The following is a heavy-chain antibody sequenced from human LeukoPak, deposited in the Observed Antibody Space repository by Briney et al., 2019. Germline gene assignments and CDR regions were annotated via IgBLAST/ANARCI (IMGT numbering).Heavy chain of an antibody. V-gene: IGHV4-34*01. J-gene: IGHJ4*02. D-gene: IGHD3-3*01. CDR3: ARGPLRGVVITTPDY. CDR2: INHSGST. Sequence: SETLSLTCAVYGGSFSGYYWSWIRQPPGKGLEWIGEINHSGSTNYNPSLKSRVTISVDTSKNQFSLKLSSVTAADTAVYYCARGPLRGVVITTPDYWGQGTLVPVSS. CDR1: GGSFSGYY.